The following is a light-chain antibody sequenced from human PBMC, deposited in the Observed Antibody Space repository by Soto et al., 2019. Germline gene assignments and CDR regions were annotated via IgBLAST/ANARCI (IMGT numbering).Light chain of an antibody. CDR2: DAS. J-gene: IGKJ2*01. CDR1: QTISNW. CDR3: QHYKNFPHT. Sequence: DIQMTQSPSTLSASVGDRVTITCRASQTISNWLAWYQQKPGKAPKLLIYDASSLKSGVPSRFSGSGSGTGFTLTLSSLQPDDFAPYYCQHYKNFPHTFGLGTKLEIK. V-gene: IGKV1-5*01.